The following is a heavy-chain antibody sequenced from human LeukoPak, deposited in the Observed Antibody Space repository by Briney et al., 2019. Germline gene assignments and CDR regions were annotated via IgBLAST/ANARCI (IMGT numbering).Heavy chain of an antibody. Sequence: GGSLRLSCAASGFTFSSYSMNWVRQAPREGLEWVSSISSSSSYIYYAESVKGRFTISRDNAKHSLYLQMNSLRAEDTAVYYCARDLILREWLRSYNYYGMDVWGQGTTVTVS. D-gene: IGHD5-12*01. CDR3: ARDLILREWLRSYNYYGMDV. CDR1: GFTFSSYS. J-gene: IGHJ6*02. CDR2: ISSSSSYI. V-gene: IGHV3-21*01.